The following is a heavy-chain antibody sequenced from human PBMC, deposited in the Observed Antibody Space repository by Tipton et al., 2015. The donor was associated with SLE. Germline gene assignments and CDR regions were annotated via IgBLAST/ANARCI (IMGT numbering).Heavy chain of an antibody. Sequence: LRLSCTVSGGSISSSSYYWGWIRQPPGKGLEWIGSIYYSGSTYYNPSLKSRVTISVDTSKNQFSLKLSSVTAADTAVYYCARDLRSTSDFFDYWGQGTLVTVSS. CDR1: GGSISSSSYY. J-gene: IGHJ4*02. CDR2: IYYSGST. V-gene: IGHV4-39*07. D-gene: IGHD2-2*01. CDR3: ARDLRSTSDFFDY.